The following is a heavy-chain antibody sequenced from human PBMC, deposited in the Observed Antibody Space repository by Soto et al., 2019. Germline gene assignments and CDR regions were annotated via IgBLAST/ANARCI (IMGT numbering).Heavy chain of an antibody. Sequence: EVQLVESGGGLVQPGGSLRLSCAASGFTFSSYWMHWVRQAPGKGLVWVSRINSDGSRTSYADSAKGRFTISRDNAKNTLYLQMNSLTAEYTAVYCCARGDGDYYDGNGYLGRHWGQGTLVTGSS. D-gene: IGHD3-22*01. V-gene: IGHV3-74*01. CDR3: ARGDGDYYDGNGYLGRH. CDR2: INSDGSRT. J-gene: IGHJ4*02. CDR1: GFTFSSYW.